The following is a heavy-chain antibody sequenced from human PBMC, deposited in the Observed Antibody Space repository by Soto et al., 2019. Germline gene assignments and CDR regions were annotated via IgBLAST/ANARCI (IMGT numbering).Heavy chain of an antibody. D-gene: IGHD3-9*01. CDR3: AKDKYGPGITISAY. CDR2: ISYDGSNK. CDR1: GFPFSSYG. V-gene: IGHV3-30*18. Sequence: GGSLRLSCAASGFPFSSYGMHWVRQAPGKGLEWVAVISYDGSNKYYADSVKGRFTISRDNSKNTLYLQMNSLRAEDTAVYYCAKDKYGPGITISAYWGQGTLVTVSS. J-gene: IGHJ4*02.